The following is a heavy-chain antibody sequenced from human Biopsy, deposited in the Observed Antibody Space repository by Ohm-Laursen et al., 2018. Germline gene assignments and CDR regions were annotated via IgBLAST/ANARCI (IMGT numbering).Heavy chain of an antibody. CDR1: GGTFSNYG. CDR2: NIPILGTR. J-gene: IGHJ1*01. CDR3: ATKLTGYFHH. D-gene: IGHD3-9*01. Sequence: ASVKVSCKAPGGTFSNYGVNWVRQAPGQGLEWLGGNIPILGTRNYAQKFQDRVTVAADTSTSTATMELRSLRFDDTDVYYCATKLTGYFHHWGQGTLVIVSS. V-gene: IGHV1-69*06.